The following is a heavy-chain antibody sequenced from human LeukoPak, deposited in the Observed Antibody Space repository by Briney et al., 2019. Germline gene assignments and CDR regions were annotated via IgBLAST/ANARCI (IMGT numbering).Heavy chain of an antibody. Sequence: GGSLRLSCAASGFTFSSYAMSWARQAPGQGLEWVSGISGNGGGTYYADSVKGRFTISRDNSKNTLYLQMNSLRAEDTAVYYCAKDEVSYYDSSFTGYFDYWGQGTLVTVSS. CDR1: GFTFSSYA. D-gene: IGHD3-22*01. CDR2: ISGNGGGT. J-gene: IGHJ4*02. V-gene: IGHV3-23*01. CDR3: AKDEVSYYDSSFTGYFDY.